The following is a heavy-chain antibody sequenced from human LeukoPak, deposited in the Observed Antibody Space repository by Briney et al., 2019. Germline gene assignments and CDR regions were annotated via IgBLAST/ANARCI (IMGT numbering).Heavy chain of an antibody. CDR2: MNPNSGNT. V-gene: IGHV1-8*01. CDR3: AKQGRDWLRDYYYYMDV. Sequence: ASVKVSCKASGYTFTSYDINWVRQATGQGLEWMGWMNPNSGNTGYAQKFQGRVTMTRNTSISTAYMELSSLRSEDTAVYYCAKQGRDWLRDYYYYMDVWGKGTTVTISS. D-gene: IGHD3-9*01. J-gene: IGHJ6*03. CDR1: GYTFTSYD.